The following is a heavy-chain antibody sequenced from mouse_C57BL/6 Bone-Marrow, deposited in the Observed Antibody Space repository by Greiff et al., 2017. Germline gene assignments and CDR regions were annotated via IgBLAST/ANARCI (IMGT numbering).Heavy chain of an antibody. CDR2: IDPENGDT. J-gene: IGHJ3*01. D-gene: IGHD2-5*01. CDR3: ATYSNDRAWFAY. V-gene: IGHV14-4*01. CDR1: GFNIKDDY. Sequence: VQLQQSGAELVRPGASVKLSCTASGFNIKDDYMHWVKQRPEQGLEWIGWIDPENGDTEYASKFQGKATITADTSSNTAYLQLSSLTSGDTAVYYGATYSNDRAWFAYWGQGTLVTVSA.